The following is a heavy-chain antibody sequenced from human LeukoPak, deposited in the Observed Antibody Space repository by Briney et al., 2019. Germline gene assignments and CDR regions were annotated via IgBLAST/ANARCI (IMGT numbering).Heavy chain of an antibody. D-gene: IGHD3-3*01. Sequence: PGGSLRLSCAASRFTFSSYSMNWVRQAPRKGLEWVSSISSSSSYIYYADSVKGRFTISRDNAKNSLYLQMNSLRAEDTAVYYCARDALYDFWSGSPVGFDYWGQGTLVTVSS. CDR2: ISSSSSYI. V-gene: IGHV3-21*01. CDR3: ARDALYDFWSGSPVGFDY. J-gene: IGHJ4*02. CDR1: RFTFSSYS.